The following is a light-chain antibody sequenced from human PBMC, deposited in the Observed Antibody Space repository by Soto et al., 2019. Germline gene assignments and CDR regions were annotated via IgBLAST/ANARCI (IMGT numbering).Light chain of an antibody. CDR3: QQYGSSPWT. J-gene: IGKJ1*01. CDR2: GAF. CDR1: QSVSNNY. Sequence: EILLTPSPGTLSLSAGARATLSCRASQSVSNNYFAWYQQRPGQAPRLLIYGAFSRAPGAPDRFSGSGSGTDFTLTISRLEPEDFAVYYCQQYGSSPWTFGQGTKVDIK. V-gene: IGKV3-20*01.